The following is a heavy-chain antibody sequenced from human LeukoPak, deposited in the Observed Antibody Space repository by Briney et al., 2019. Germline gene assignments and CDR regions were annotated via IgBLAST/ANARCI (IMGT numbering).Heavy chain of an antibody. Sequence: GGSLRLSCAASGFTFSSYEMNWVRQAPGKGLEGVSYISSSGSTIYYADSVKGRFTISRDNAKNSLYLQMNSLRAEDTAVYYCARDGVVSIDYWGQGTLVTVSS. V-gene: IGHV3-48*03. CDR1: GFTFSSYE. CDR2: ISSSGSTI. CDR3: ARDGVVSIDY. J-gene: IGHJ4*02. D-gene: IGHD3-16*01.